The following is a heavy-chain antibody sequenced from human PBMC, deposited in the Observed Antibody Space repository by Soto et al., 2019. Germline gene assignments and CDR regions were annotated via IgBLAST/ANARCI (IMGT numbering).Heavy chain of an antibody. CDR1: GFTFSSYW. CDR2: IKQDGSEK. D-gene: IGHD3-3*01. J-gene: IGHJ6*03. Sequence: GGSLRLSCAASGFTFSSYWMSWVRQAPGKGLEWVANIKQDGSEKYYVDSVKGRFTISRDNAKNSLYLQMNSLRAEDTAVYYCARAVMEFWSGYSNYYYYMDVWGKGTTVTVSS. V-gene: IGHV3-7*01. CDR3: ARAVMEFWSGYSNYYYYMDV.